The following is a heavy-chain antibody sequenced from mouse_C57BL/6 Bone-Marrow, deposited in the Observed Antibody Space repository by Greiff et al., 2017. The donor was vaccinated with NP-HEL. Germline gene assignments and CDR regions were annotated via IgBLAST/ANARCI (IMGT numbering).Heavy chain of an antibody. CDR2: INPSSGYT. D-gene: IGHD1-1*01. J-gene: IGHJ2*01. V-gene: IGHV1-4*01. CDR1: GYTFTSYT. CDR3: ALRWRFDY. Sequence: VKVVESGAELARPGASVKMSCKASGYTFTSYTMHWVKQRPGQGLEWIGYINPSSGYTKYNQKFKDKATLTADKSSSTAYMQLSSLTSEDSAVYYCALRWRFDYWGQGTTLTVSS.